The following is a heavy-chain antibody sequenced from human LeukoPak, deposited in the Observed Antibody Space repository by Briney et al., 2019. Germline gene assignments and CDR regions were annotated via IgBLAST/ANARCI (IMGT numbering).Heavy chain of an antibody. V-gene: IGHV3-21*06. D-gene: IGHD2-15*01. Sequence: GGSLRLSCAASGFTFSSYSMNWVRQTPGKGLEWVSSISSSSSYIYYADSVKGRFTISRDNAKNSLYLQMNSLRAEDTAVYYCARGTYCSGGSCYSFDYWGQGTLVTVSS. CDR2: ISSSSSYI. CDR1: GFTFSSYS. J-gene: IGHJ4*02. CDR3: ARGTYCSGGSCYSFDY.